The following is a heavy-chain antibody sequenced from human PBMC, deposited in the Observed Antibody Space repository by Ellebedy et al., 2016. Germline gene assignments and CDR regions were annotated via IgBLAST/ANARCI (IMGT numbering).Heavy chain of an antibody. V-gene: IGHV4-30-4*01. CDR3: ARESLVGGWFDP. J-gene: IGHJ5*02. CDR2: IYYRGNT. Sequence: LRLXXTVSGDSINNGDYYWSWVRQHPGKGLEWIAYIYYRGNTYYNPPLKSRVSMDVDTSKNQFSLELTSVTAADTAVYYCARESLVGGWFDPWGQGILVTVSS. D-gene: IGHD2-15*01. CDR1: GDSINNGDYY.